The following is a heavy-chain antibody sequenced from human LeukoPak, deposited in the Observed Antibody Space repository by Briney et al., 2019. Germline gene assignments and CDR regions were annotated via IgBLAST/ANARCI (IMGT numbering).Heavy chain of an antibody. CDR1: GFTFSSFA. Sequence: TGGSLRLSCAASGFTFSSFAMSWVRQAPGKGLEWVAFIRHDGSIKNYADSVKGRSTISRDNSKKTLYLQMNSLRAEDTAVYYCAKDSLADIDYWGQGTLVTVSS. CDR3: AKDSLADIDY. CDR2: IRHDGSIK. J-gene: IGHJ4*02. D-gene: IGHD3-16*01. V-gene: IGHV3-30*02.